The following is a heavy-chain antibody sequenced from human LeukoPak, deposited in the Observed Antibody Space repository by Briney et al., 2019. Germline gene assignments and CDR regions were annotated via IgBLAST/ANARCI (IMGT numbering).Heavy chain of an antibody. Sequence: ASVKVSCKASGYTFTSYDVNWVRQAPGQGLEWMGGIIPIFGTANYAQKFQGRVTITADESTSTAYMELSSLRSEDTAVYYCARDRDIVVVPAAIWTYYFDYWGQGTLVTVSS. D-gene: IGHD2-2*01. J-gene: IGHJ4*02. CDR2: IIPIFGTA. CDR1: GYTFTSYD. CDR3: ARDRDIVVVPAAIWTYYFDY. V-gene: IGHV1-69*13.